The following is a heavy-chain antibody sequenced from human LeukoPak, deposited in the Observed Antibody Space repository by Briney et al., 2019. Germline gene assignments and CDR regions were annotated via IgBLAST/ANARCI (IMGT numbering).Heavy chain of an antibody. Sequence: GGSLRLSCAASGFTFSSYEMNWVRQAPGKGLEWVSVIYRGDITYYADSVKGRFTISRDNSKNTVYLQMNSLRVEDTAVYYCARERQWLDLGGQGTLVTVSS. J-gene: IGHJ5*02. D-gene: IGHD6-19*01. CDR1: GFTFSSYE. CDR2: IYRGDIT. V-gene: IGHV3-66*01. CDR3: ARERQWLDL.